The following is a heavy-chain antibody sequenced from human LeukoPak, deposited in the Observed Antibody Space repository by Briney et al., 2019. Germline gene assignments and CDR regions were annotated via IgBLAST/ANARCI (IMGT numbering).Heavy chain of an antibody. CDR3: IRDTDITYYDFWSGPKPDAFDI. CDR1: GFTFSGSA. CDR2: IRSKANSYAT. D-gene: IGHD3-3*01. Sequence: GGSLRLSCAASGFTFSGSAMHWVRQASGKGLEWVGRIRSKANSYATAYAASVKGRFTISRDDSKNTAYLQMNSLKTEDTAVYYCIRDTDITYYDFWSGPKPDAFDIWGQGTMVTVSS. V-gene: IGHV3-73*01. J-gene: IGHJ3*02.